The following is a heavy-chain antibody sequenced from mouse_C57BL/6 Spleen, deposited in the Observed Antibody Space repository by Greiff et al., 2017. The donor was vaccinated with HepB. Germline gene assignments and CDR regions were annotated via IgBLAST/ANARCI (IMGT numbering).Heavy chain of an antibody. J-gene: IGHJ4*01. CDR2: IHPNSGST. D-gene: IGHD2-2*01. Sequence: QVQLQQPGAELVKPGASVKLSCKASGYTFTSYWMHWVKQRPGQGLEWIGMIHPNSGSTNYNEKCTSKATLTVDKSSSTAYMQLSSLTSEYSAVYYCARLMVTTDYAMDYWGQGTSVTVSS. CDR1: GYTFTSYW. V-gene: IGHV1-64*01. CDR3: ARLMVTTDYAMDY.